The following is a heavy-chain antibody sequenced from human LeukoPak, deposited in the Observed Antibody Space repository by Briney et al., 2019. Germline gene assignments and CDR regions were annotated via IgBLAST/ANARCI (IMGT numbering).Heavy chain of an antibody. CDR3: ARHILTAGSNE. J-gene: IGHJ4*02. CDR1: CGSINGYY. V-gene: IGHV4-59*08. CDR2: IYDSGT. D-gene: IGHD3-9*01. Sequence: SETLSLTCTVSCGSINGYYCSWIRQPPGKGLEWIGHIYDSGTRYNPSLKSRVTISVDTSKTQISLKLSSMTAADTAVYYCARHILTAGSNEWGQGTLVTVSS.